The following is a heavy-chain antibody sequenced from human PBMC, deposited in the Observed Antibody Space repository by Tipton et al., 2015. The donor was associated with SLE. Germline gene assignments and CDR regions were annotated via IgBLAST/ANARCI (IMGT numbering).Heavy chain of an antibody. Sequence: QSGAEVKKPGASVKVSCKASGYTFTTYGISWVRQAPGQGLEWMGWISTYNGNTNSAQNLQGRVTMTTDTSTSTAYMELRSLRSDDTAVYYCARGGGSGWYSSPNDYWGQGTLVTVSS. CDR3: ARGGGSGWYSSPNDY. V-gene: IGHV1-18*04. CDR2: ISTYNGNT. D-gene: IGHD6-19*01. J-gene: IGHJ4*02. CDR1: GYTFTTYG.